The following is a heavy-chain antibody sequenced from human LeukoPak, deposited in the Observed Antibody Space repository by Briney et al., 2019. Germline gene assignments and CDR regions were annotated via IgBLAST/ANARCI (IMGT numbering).Heavy chain of an antibody. CDR3: ARQPSIAAVLSQT. D-gene: IGHD6-13*01. V-gene: IGHV3-74*01. Sequence: PGGSLRLSCAASGFTFSSYWMHWVRQAPGKGLVWVSRINSDGSSTSYADSVKGRFTISRDNAKNTLYLQMNSLRAEDTAVYYCARQPSIAAVLSQTWGQGTLVTVSS. J-gene: IGHJ5*02. CDR2: INSDGSST. CDR1: GFTFSSYW.